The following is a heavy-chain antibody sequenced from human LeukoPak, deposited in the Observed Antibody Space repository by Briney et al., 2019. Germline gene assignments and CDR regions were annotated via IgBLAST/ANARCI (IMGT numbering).Heavy chain of an antibody. Sequence: PGGSLRLSCAASGFTFSDYYMSWIRQAPGKGLEWVSYISSSGTTISYTDSVKGRFTISRDNAKNSLYLQMNSLRAEDTAVYYRARDYRSTFDYWGQGTLVTVSS. CDR2: ISSSGTTI. J-gene: IGHJ4*02. D-gene: IGHD1-26*01. V-gene: IGHV3-11*01. CDR1: GFTFSDYY. CDR3: ARDYRSTFDY.